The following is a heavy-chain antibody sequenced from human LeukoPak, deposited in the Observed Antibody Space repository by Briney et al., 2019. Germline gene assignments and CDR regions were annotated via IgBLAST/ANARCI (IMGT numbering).Heavy chain of an antibody. D-gene: IGHD1-14*01. CDR2: IYYSGST. CDR1: GGSISSYY. V-gene: IGHV4-59*13. J-gene: IGHJ4*02. CDR3: ARAGSWEGDFEY. Sequence: SETLSLTCTVSGGSISSYYWSWIRQPPGKGLEWIGYIYYSGSTNYNPSLKSRVTISVDTSKNQFSLNLSSVTAADTAVYYCARAGSWEGDFEYWGQGTLVTVSS.